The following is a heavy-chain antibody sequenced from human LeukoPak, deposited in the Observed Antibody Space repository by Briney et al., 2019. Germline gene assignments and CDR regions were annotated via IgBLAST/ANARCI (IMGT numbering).Heavy chain of an antibody. CDR1: GFTFGDYA. CDR2: ISWNSGSI. Sequence: GGSLRLSCAASGFTFGDYAMHWVRQAPGKGLEWVSGISWNSGSIGYADSVKGRFTISRDNAKNSLYLQMNSLRAEDTALYYCAKDIASYYYGSGSDYWGQGTLVTVSS. CDR3: AKDIASYYYGSGSDY. D-gene: IGHD3-10*01. J-gene: IGHJ4*02. V-gene: IGHV3-9*01.